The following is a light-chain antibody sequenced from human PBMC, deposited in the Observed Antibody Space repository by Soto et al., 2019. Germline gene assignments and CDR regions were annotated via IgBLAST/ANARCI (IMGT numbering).Light chain of an antibody. V-gene: IGLV1-40*01. CDR3: QSFDSSLSGWV. CDR2: GDT. CDR1: SSNIGAGYD. J-gene: IGLJ7*01. Sequence: QSVLTQPPPVSAAPGQRVTISCNGSSSNIGAGYDVHWYQQLPGTAPKLLVSGDTNRPSGVPDRFSGSKSGTSSSLASTGLRAEDEADYYCQSFDSSLSGWVFGGDTQLTVL.